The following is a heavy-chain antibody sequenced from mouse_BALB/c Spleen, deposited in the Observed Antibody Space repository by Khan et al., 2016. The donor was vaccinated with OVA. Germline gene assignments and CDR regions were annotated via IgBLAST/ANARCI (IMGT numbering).Heavy chain of an antibody. CDR1: GYTFTDYV. CDR3: ARAGRDVFAY. J-gene: IGHJ3*01. Sequence: QVQLKQSGPELVKPGASVKMSCKASGYTFTDYVMNWVKQRNGQGLEWIGQIYPGSGSTFYNEKFKGKATLTADRSSSTAYMQLNNHTSDDAAVYFCARAGRDVFAYWAQGTLVTVSA. D-gene: IGHD3-3*01. CDR2: IYPGSGST. V-gene: IGHV1-77*01.